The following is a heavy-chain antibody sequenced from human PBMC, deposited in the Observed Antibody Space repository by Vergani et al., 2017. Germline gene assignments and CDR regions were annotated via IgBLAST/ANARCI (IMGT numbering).Heavy chain of an antibody. D-gene: IGHD4-17*01. Sequence: QVQLQESGPGLVKPSETLSLTCTVSGGSLSSYYWSWIRQPPGKGLEWIGYIYYSWINNYNPSLKSRVTISVDTSQNQFSLKLSSVTAADTAVYYCARHNYGDLDYFDYWGQGTLVTVSA. V-gene: IGHV4-59*08. CDR1: GGSLSSYY. CDR3: ARHNYGDLDYFDY. J-gene: IGHJ4*02. CDR2: IYYSWIN.